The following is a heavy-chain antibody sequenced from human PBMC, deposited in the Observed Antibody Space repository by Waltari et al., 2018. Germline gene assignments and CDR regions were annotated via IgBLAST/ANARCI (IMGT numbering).Heavy chain of an antibody. CDR2: IFHSGGT. D-gene: IGHD3-22*01. V-gene: IGHV4-38-2*01. J-gene: IGHJ4*02. Sequence: QVQMQESGPGLVKPSETLSLTCDVSGYSISSGYFWGWIRQPPGKGLEWIGSIFHSGGTYYNPSLKSRVTLSVDTSKNQISLKLSSVTAADTAVYYCARSSGYYSFSYWGQGTLVTVSS. CDR1: GYSISSGYF. CDR3: ARSSGYYSFSY.